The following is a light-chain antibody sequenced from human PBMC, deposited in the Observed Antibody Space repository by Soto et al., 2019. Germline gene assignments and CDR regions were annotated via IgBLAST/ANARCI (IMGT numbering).Light chain of an antibody. Sequence: DLQMTQFPSSLSASVGDRVAITCRASQTIHNFLNWYQQKPGKAPRLLIYAASSLQSGVPSRFIGSGSGTDFTLTISSLQPEDFATYYCQQSYSSPLLTFGGGTKVEIK. J-gene: IGKJ4*01. CDR2: AAS. CDR3: QQSYSSPLLT. V-gene: IGKV1-39*01. CDR1: QTIHNF.